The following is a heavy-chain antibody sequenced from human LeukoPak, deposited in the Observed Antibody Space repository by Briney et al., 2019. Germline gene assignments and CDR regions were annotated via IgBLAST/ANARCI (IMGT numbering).Heavy chain of an antibody. CDR1: GGSISSYY. V-gene: IGHV4-59*01. CDR3: ARSPGRYSSSWSFDP. J-gene: IGHJ5*02. Sequence: PSETLSLTCTVSGGSISSYYWSWIRQPPGKGLEWIGYIYYSGSTNYNPSLKSRVTISVDTSKNQFSLKLSFVTAADTAVYYCARSPGRYSSSWSFDPWGQGTLVTVSS. CDR2: IYYSGST. D-gene: IGHD6-13*01.